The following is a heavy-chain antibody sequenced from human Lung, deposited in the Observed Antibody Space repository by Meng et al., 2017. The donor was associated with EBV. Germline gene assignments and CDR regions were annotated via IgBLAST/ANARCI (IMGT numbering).Heavy chain of an antibody. CDR3: GRDQGRQLINH. J-gene: IGHJ4*02. CDR2: VYHRGDT. V-gene: IGHV4-4*02. D-gene: IGHD1-1*01. Sequence: QWQLQESGPGLRQPSQTLSPTCTVSGDSISSDIWWSWVRQPPGKGLEWIGEVYHRGDTNYNPSLKSRVVISVDRSKNQFSLNLSSVTAADTAVYYCGRDQGRQLINHWGQGTLVTVSS. CDR1: GDSISSDIW.